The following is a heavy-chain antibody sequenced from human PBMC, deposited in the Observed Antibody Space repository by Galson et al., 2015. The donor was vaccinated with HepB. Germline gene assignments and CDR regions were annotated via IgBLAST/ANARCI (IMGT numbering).Heavy chain of an antibody. D-gene: IGHD3-10*01. CDR1: GDSVSSNSAA. J-gene: IGHJ6*02. CDR2: TYYRSTWYN. CDR3: ARDLRVKGLLWFGEPQEGYGMDV. V-gene: IGHV6-1*01. Sequence: CAISGDSVSSNSAAWNWIRQSPSRGLEWLGRTYYRSTWYNDYAVSVKSRITINPDTSKNQFSLQLNSVTPEDTAVYYCARDLRVKGLLWFGEPQEGYGMDVWGQGTTVTVSS.